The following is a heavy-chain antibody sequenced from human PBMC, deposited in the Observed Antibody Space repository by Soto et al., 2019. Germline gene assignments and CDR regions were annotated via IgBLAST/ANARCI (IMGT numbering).Heavy chain of an antibody. Sequence: QVQLQESGPGLVKPSQTLSLTCTVSGGSISSGTFYWSWFRQHPGKGLEWIGYIYYTGNTYYNPSLKSRLTISADTSKNQFSLTLSSVTAADTAVYYCARVGRVSNGGYLDYWGQGTLVTVSS. V-gene: IGHV4-31*03. J-gene: IGHJ4*02. D-gene: IGHD3-22*01. CDR1: GGSISSGTFY. CDR2: IYYTGNT. CDR3: ARVGRVSNGGYLDY.